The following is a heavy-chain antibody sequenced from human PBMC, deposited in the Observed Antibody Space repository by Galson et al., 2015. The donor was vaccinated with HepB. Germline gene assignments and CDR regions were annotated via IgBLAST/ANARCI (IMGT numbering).Heavy chain of an antibody. D-gene: IGHD3-22*01. CDR3: ARDLLEYDDSSGSIDY. CDR1: GFTFSDYY. V-gene: IGHV3-11*01. J-gene: IGHJ4*02. CDR2: ISSSGSTI. Sequence: SLRLSCAASGFTFSDYYMSWLRQAPGKGLEWVSYISSSGSTIYYADSVKVRFTISRDNAKNSLYLQMNSLRAEDTAVYYCARDLLEYDDSSGSIDYWGQATLVTVSS.